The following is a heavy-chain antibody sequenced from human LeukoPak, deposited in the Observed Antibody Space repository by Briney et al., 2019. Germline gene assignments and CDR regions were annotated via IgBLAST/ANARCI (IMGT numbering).Heavy chain of an antibody. Sequence: TSETLSLTCAVYGGSFSGYYWSWIRQPPGKGLEWIGEINHSGSTNYNPSLKSRVTISVDTSKNQFSLKLSSVTAADPAVYYCAREWHPAPYDILTRLLLYNWFDPWGQGTLVTVSS. CDR3: AREWHPAPYDILTRLLLYNWFDP. D-gene: IGHD3-9*01. V-gene: IGHV4-34*01. CDR1: GGSFSGYY. J-gene: IGHJ5*02. CDR2: INHSGST.